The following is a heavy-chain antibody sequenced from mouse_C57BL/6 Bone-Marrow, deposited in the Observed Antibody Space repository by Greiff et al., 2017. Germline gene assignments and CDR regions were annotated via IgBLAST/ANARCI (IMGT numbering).Heavy chain of an antibody. J-gene: IGHJ1*03. Sequence: VQLQQSGAELARPGASVKLSCKASGYTFTSYGISWVKQRTGQGLEWIGEIYPRSGNTYYNEKFKGKATLTADKSSSTAYMELRSLTSEASAVYFCARPTIVDWDFDVWGTGTTVTVSS. CDR3: ARPTIVDWDFDV. V-gene: IGHV1-81*01. D-gene: IGHD2-12*01. CDR1: GYTFTSYG. CDR2: IYPRSGNT.